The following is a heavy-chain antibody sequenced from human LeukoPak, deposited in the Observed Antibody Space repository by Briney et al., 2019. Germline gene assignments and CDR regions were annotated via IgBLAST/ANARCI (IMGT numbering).Heavy chain of an antibody. CDR1: GYTFTSYD. V-gene: IGHV1-8*01. J-gene: IGHJ6*02. CDR2: KNPNSGRT. Sequence: ASVKVSCKASGYTFTSYDINWVRQATGQGLERMGFKNPNSGRTGFAQKFQGRFTMTTDTSISTAYMELSSLTSEDTAVYYCARGPVSSHGMDVWGQGTTVTVSS. CDR3: ARGPVSSHGMDV.